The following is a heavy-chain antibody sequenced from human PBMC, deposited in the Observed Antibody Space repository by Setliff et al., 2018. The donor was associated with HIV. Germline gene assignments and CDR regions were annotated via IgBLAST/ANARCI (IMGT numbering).Heavy chain of an antibody. J-gene: IGHJ4*02. D-gene: IGHD3-22*01. CDR2: INNSGST. V-gene: IGHV4-59*08. CDR3: ARLGSDYYDSSGYLYYFDY. Sequence: PSETLSLTCTVSGGSISSYYWSWIRQPPGKGLEWIGEINNSGSTNYNPSLKSRVTISVDMSKKEFSLKLTSVTAADTAVYYCARLGSDYYDSSGYLYYFDYWGQGTLVTVSS. CDR1: GGSISSYY.